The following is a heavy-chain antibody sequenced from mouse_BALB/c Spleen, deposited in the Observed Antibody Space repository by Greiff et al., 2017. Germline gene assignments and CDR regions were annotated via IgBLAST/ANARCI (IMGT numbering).Heavy chain of an antibody. J-gene: IGHJ2*01. D-gene: IGHD1-2*01. CDR1: GFNIKDTY. V-gene: IGHV14-3*02. CDR3: ARRPPYGYYFDY. CDR2: IDPANGNT. Sequence: EVQLQQSGAELVKPGASVKLSCTASGFNIKDTYMHWVKQRPEQGLEWIGRIDPANGNTKYDPKFQGKATITADTSSNTAYLQLSSLTSEDTAVYYCARRPPYGYYFDYWGQGTTRTVSS.